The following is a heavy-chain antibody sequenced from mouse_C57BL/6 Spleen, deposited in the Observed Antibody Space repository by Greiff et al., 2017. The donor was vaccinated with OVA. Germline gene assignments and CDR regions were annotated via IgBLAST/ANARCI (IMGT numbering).Heavy chain of an antibody. CDR2: IYPGDGDT. D-gene: IGHD2-3*01. V-gene: IGHV1-80*01. CDR1: GYAFSSYW. J-gene: IGHJ2*01. Sequence: QVQLQQSGAELVKPGASVKISCKASGYAFSSYWMNWVKQRPGKGLEWIGQIYPGDGDTNYNGKFKGKATLTADKSSSTAYMQLSSLTSEDSAVYFCARKGLGDGCLAYWGQGTTLTVSS. CDR3: ARKGLGDGCLAY.